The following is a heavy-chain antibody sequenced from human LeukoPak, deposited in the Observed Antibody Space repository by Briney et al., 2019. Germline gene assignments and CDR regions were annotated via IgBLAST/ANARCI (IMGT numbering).Heavy chain of an antibody. V-gene: IGHV3-21*01. CDR1: GFIFSSYG. CDR3: ARGTAMANFDY. Sequence: KPGGSLRLSCAASGFIFSSYGMNWVRQAPGQGLEWVSSISSSSSSIYYADSVKGRFTISRDNAKNSLYLQMNSLRAEDTAVYYCARGTAMANFDYWGQGTLVTVSS. D-gene: IGHD5-18*01. CDR2: ISSSSSSI. J-gene: IGHJ4*02.